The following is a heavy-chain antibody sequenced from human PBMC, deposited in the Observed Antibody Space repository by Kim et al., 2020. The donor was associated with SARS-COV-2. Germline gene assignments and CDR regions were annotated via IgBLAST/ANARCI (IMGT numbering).Heavy chain of an antibody. V-gene: IGHV1-18*04. CDR3: ARVRGLLWFGELLHTPPAWFDP. Sequence: ASVKVSCKASGYTFTSYGISWVRQAPGQGLEWMGWISAYNGNTNYAQKLQGRVTMTTDTSTSTAYMELRSLRSDDTAVYYCARVRGLLWFGELLHTPPAWFDPWGQGTLVTVSS. J-gene: IGHJ5*02. CDR2: ISAYNGNT. D-gene: IGHD3-10*01. CDR1: GYTFTSYG.